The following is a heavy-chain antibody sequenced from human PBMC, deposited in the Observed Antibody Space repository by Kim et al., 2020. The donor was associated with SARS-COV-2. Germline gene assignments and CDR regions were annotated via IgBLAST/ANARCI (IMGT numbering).Heavy chain of an antibody. Sequence: GGSLRLSCEASGFTFMKHAMHWVRQAPGKGLEWVAVIRDDGSGEFYAEPVRGRFTVSRDKSRNILYLQMNGLRVEDTAVYYCTRDSHTNGWVNYFDMWGQGTLVTVSP. J-gene: IGHJ4*02. D-gene: IGHD6-19*01. CDR3: TRDSHTNGWVNYFDM. CDR1: GFTFMKHA. V-gene: IGHV3-33*08. CDR2: IRDDGSGE.